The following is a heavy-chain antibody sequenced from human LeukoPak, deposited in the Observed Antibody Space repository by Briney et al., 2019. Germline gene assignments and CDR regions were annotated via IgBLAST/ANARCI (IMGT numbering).Heavy chain of an antibody. J-gene: IGHJ6*02. V-gene: IGHV1-18*01. D-gene: IGHD3-3*01. Sequence: GASVKVSCKASGYTFTSYGISWVRQAPGQGLEWMGWISAYNGNTNYAQKLQGRVTMTTDTSTSTAYMELRSLRFDDTAVYYCARDQVTIFGVVIMPTYYYYYGMDVWGQGTTVTVSS. CDR2: ISAYNGNT. CDR1: GYTFTSYG. CDR3: ARDQVTIFGVVIMPTYYYYYGMDV.